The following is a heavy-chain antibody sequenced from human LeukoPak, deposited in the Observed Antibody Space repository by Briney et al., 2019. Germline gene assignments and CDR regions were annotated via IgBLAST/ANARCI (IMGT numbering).Heavy chain of an antibody. CDR2: IYHTGST. CDR1: GGSISSGTYS. D-gene: IGHD3-10*01. Sequence: SETLSLTCAVSGGSISSGTYSWSWIRRPPGEGLEWIGYIYHTGSTYYNPSLKGRVTISVDRSKNQFSLNLNFVTAADTALYYCARGDGSGSGRWFDPWGQGTLITVSS. V-gene: IGHV4-30-2*01. J-gene: IGHJ5*02. CDR3: ARGDGSGSGRWFDP.